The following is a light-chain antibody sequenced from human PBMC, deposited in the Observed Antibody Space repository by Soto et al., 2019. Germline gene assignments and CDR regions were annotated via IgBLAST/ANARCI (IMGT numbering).Light chain of an antibody. J-gene: IGKJ1*01. CDR2: GAS. V-gene: IGKV3-20*01. CDR3: QQYGSSPKT. Sequence: EIVLTQSPGTLSLSPGERDTISCRASQSVSSSYLAWHQQKPGQAPRLLIYGASSRATGIPDRFSGSGSGTDFTLTISRLEPEDFAVYYCQQYGSSPKTFGQGTKVDIK. CDR1: QSVSSSY.